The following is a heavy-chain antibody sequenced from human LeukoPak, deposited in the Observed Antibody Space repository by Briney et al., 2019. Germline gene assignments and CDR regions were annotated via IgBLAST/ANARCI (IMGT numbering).Heavy chain of an antibody. J-gene: IGHJ4*02. Sequence: PGGSLRLSCAASGFTFSSYSMNWVRQAPGKGLEWVSYISSSSSTIYYADSVKGRFTISRDNSKHTLYLQMNSLRAEDTAVYYCARGLLFGVVPNADYWGQGTLVTVSS. V-gene: IGHV3-48*01. CDR3: ARGLLFGVVPNADY. D-gene: IGHD3-3*01. CDR2: ISSSSSTI. CDR1: GFTFSSYS.